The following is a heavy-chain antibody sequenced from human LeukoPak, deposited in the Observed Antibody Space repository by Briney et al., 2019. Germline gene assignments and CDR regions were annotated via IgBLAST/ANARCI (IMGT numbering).Heavy chain of an antibody. CDR3: AKDMEAGRYYYYGMDV. CDR2: IYSGGSI. CDR1: GFTVSSNY. J-gene: IGHJ6*02. D-gene: IGHD6-19*01. Sequence: PGGSLRLSCAASGFTVSSNYMSWVRQAPGKGLEWVSVIYSGGSIGYADSVKGRFTISRDNAKNSLYLQMNSLRAEDTALYYCAKDMEAGRYYYYGMDVWGQGTTVTVSS. V-gene: IGHV3-53*05.